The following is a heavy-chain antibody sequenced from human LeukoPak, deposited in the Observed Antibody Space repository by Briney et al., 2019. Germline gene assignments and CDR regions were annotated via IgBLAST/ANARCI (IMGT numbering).Heavy chain of an antibody. J-gene: IGHJ4*02. CDR3: AKDSFSGYGFFDY. V-gene: IGHV3-30*18. D-gene: IGHD5-12*01. CDR1: GFTFSSYG. Sequence: GGTLRLSCAASGFTFSSYGMHWVRQAPGKGLEWVAVISYDGSNKYYADSVKGRFTISRDNSKNTLYLQMNSLRAEDTAGYYCAKDSFSGYGFFDYWGQGTLVTVSS. CDR2: ISYDGSNK.